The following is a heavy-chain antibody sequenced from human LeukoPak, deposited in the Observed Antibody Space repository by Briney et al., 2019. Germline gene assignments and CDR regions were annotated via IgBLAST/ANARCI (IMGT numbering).Heavy chain of an antibody. V-gene: IGHV3-23*01. CDR3: ARGKRGDYVFDY. CDR2: ISGSGGST. J-gene: IGHJ4*02. CDR1: GFTFSSYA. Sequence: GGSLRLSCAASGFTFSSYAMSWVRQAPGKGLEWVSAISGSGGSTYYADSVKGRFTISRDNSKNTLYLQMNSLRAEDTAVYYCARGKRGDYVFDYWGQGTLVTVSS. D-gene: IGHD4-17*01.